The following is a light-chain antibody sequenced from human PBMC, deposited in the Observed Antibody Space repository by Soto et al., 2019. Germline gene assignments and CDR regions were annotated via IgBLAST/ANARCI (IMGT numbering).Light chain of an antibody. V-gene: IGLV2-14*01. CDR3: SSFTTSSTFV. CDR1: SSDVGRFNF. Sequence: QSALAQPASVSGSPGQSITISCTGTSSDVGRFNFVSWFQQHPGKAPKLLIYDVSNWPSGASDRFSDSKSGNTASLTISGLQAEDEADYYCSSFTTSSTFVFGTGTKVTVL. CDR2: DVS. J-gene: IGLJ1*01.